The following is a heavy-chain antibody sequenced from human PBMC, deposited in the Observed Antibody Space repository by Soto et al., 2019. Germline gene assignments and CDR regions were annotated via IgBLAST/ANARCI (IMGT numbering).Heavy chain of an antibody. CDR1: GFSLSNARMG. Sequence: QVTLKESGPVLVKPTETLTLTCTVSGFSLSNARMGVSWIRQPPGKALEWLAHIFSNDEKSYSTSLKSRLTISKDTSKSQVLLTMTNMDPVDTATYYCARIRVDYYDSSGYYYGFDYWGQGTLVTVSS. CDR3: ARIRVDYYDSSGYYYGFDY. J-gene: IGHJ4*02. CDR2: IFSNDEK. V-gene: IGHV2-26*01. D-gene: IGHD3-22*01.